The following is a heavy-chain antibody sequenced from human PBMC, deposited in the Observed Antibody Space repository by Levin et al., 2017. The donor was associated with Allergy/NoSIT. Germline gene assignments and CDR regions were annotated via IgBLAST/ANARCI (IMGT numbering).Heavy chain of an antibody. Sequence: SQTLSLTCTVSGGSISSYYWSWIRQPPGKGLEWIGYIYYSGSTNYNPSLKSRVTISVDTSKNQFSLKLSSVTAADTAVYYCARDSRNIVATTPYYFDYWGQGTLVTVSS. D-gene: IGHD5-12*01. CDR3: ARDSRNIVATTPYYFDY. V-gene: IGHV4-59*01. CDR1: GGSISSYY. CDR2: IYYSGST. J-gene: IGHJ4*02.